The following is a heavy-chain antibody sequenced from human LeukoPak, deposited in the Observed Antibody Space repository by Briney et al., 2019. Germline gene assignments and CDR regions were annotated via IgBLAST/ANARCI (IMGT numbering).Heavy chain of an antibody. CDR3: AKGSSGYFADL. CDR2: ISNDGGGT. J-gene: IGHJ5*02. D-gene: IGHD3-22*01. CDR1: GFIFNNYC. V-gene: IGHV3-23*01. Sequence: PGGSLRLSCAASGFIFNNYCMIWVRQAPGKGLELVSAISNDGGGTQYADFVEGRFTISRDNSKNTLFLQMSSLRAEDTALYYCAKGSSGYFADLWGQGTLVTVSS.